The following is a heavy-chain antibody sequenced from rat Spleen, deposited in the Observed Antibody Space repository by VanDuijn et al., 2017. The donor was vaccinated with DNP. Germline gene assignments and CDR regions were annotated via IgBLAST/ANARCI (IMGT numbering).Heavy chain of an antibody. V-gene: IGHV5-31*01. CDR2: ITGGGGTT. Sequence: EVQLVESGGDLVQPGRSLKLSCVASGFTFSYYWMAWIRQVPGKGLEWIASITGGGGTTSYPDSVKGRFTISRDNAKSTLYLQMDSLRSEDTATYYCSQFDYWGQGVMVTVSS. CDR1: GFTFSYYW. CDR3: SQFDY. J-gene: IGHJ2*01.